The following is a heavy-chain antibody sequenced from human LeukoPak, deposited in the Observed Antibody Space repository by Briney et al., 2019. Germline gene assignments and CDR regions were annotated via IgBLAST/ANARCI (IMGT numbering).Heavy chain of an antibody. J-gene: IGHJ5*02. D-gene: IGHD2-15*01. CDR2: MNPNSGNT. V-gene: IGHV1-8*01. CDR3: ARAYCSGGSCYSSRGMFDP. Sequence: ASVKVSCKASGYTFTSYDINWVRQATGQGLEWMGWMNPNSGNTGYAQKFQGRVTMTRNTSISTAYMELSSLRSEDTAVYYCARAYCSGGSCYSSRGMFDPWGQGTLVTVSS. CDR1: GYTFTSYD.